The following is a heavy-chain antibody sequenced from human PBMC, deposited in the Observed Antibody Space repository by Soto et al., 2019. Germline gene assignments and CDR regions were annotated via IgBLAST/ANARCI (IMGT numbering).Heavy chain of an antibody. D-gene: IGHD4-17*01. CDR1: GGSISSYY. CDR3: ARRYGDCFDY. Sequence: QLQLQESGPGLVKPSETLSLTGTVSGGSISSYYWRWIRQPPGKGLEWIGYIYYSGCTNYNPSLKSRVTISVDTSKNQFSLKLSSVTAADTAVYYCARRYGDCFDYLGQGTLVTVSS. V-gene: IGHV4-59*08. CDR2: IYYSGCT. J-gene: IGHJ4*02.